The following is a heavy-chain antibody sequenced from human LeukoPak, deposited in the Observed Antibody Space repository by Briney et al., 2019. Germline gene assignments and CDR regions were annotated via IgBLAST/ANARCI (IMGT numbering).Heavy chain of an antibody. D-gene: IGHD3-10*01. CDR1: GGSISSSSYY. CDR2: IYYSGST. CDR3: ARSYGSGYYYYYMDV. Sequence: SETLSLTCTVSGGSISSSSYYWGWIRQPPGKGLEWIGSIYYSGSTYYNPSLKSRVTISVDTSKNQFSLKLSSVTAADTAVYYCARSYGSGYYYYYMDVWGKGTTVTISS. J-gene: IGHJ6*03. V-gene: IGHV4-39*07.